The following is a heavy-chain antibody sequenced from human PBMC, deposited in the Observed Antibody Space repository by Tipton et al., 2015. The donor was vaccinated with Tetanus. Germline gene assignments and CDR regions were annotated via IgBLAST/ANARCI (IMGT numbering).Heavy chain of an antibody. V-gene: IGHV3-21*01. J-gene: IGHJ5*01. D-gene: IGHD3-16*01. CDR1: RFTFSHYS. CDR2: ISDSTDYI. CDR3: AREGGAGGELDS. Sequence: GSLRLSCAAFRFTFSHYSMTWVRQAPGKGLEWVSSISDSTDYIYYADSVKGRFTISRDNARNSLSLQINRLTAGDTAVYYCAREGGAGGELDSWGQGTLVTVSS.